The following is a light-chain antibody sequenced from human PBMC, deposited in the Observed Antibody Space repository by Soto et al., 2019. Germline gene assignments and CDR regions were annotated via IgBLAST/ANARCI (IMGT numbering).Light chain of an antibody. J-gene: IGLJ2*01. CDR3: ETWDTNTRV. Sequence: QPVLTQSSSASASLGSSVKLTCTLSSGHSSYIIAWPQQQPGKAPRYLMNLEGSGAYNKGSGVPDRFSGSSSGADRYLTISNLQFEDEADYYCETWDTNTRVFGGGTKLTVL. CDR1: SGHSSYI. CDR2: LEGSGAY. V-gene: IGLV4-60*02.